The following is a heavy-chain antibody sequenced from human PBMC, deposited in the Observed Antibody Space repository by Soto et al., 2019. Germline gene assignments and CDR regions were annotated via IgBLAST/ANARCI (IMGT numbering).Heavy chain of an antibody. CDR2: IKSKTDGGTT. CDR3: TTARRNYYGMDV. J-gene: IGHJ6*02. CDR1: GFTFSNAW. V-gene: IGHV3-15*01. Sequence: EVQLVESGGGLVKPGGSLRLSCAASGFTFSNAWMSWVRQAPGKGLEWVGRIKSKTDGGTTDYAAPVKGRITISRDNSKNTLYLQMNSLKTEDTAVYYCTTARRNYYGMDVWGQGTTVTVSS.